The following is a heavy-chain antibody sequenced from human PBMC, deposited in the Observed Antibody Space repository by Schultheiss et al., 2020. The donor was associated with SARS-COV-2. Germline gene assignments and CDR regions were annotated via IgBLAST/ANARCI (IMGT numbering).Heavy chain of an antibody. CDR1: GFTFSSYA. D-gene: IGHD2-2*02. Sequence: GESLKISCAASGFTFSSYAMSWVRQAPGKGLEWVSAISGSGGSTYYADSVKGRFTISRDNSKNTLYLQMNSLRAEDTAVYYCARDSGMYCSSTSCYKIDYYYGMDVWGQGTTVTVSS. CDR3: ARDSGMYCSSTSCYKIDYYYGMDV. V-gene: IGHV3-23*01. CDR2: ISGSGGST. J-gene: IGHJ6*02.